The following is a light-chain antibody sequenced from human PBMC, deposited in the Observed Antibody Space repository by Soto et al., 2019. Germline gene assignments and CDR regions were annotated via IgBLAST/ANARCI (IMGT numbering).Light chain of an antibody. J-gene: IGKJ1*01. CDR1: QGLGYD. Sequence: DIQMTQSPSSLSASVGDRVTITCRASQGLGYDLLWYQQIPGKAPKRLIYGASSLQSGVPSRFSGSGSGTEFTLTINSLQPEDFTTYYCLQHNTYPWTFGQGTKVEIK. V-gene: IGKV1-17*01. CDR2: GAS. CDR3: LQHNTYPWT.